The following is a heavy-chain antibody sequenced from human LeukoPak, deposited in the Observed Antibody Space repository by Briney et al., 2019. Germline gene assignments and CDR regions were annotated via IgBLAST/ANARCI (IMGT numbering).Heavy chain of an antibody. J-gene: IGHJ4*02. V-gene: IGHV3-23*01. CDR3: AKAGSSGYYLDY. CDR2: ISGSGGST. Sequence: GGSLRLSCAASGFTLSSYAMSWVRQAPGKGLEWVSGISGSGGSTYYADSVKGRFTISRDNSKNTLYLQMNSLRAEDTAVYYCAKAGSSGYYLDYWGQGTLVTVSS. CDR1: GFTLSSYA. D-gene: IGHD3-22*01.